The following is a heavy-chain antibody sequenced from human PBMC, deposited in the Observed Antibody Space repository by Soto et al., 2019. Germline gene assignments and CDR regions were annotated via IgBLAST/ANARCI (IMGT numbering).Heavy chain of an antibody. D-gene: IGHD3-22*01. V-gene: IGHV3-30-3*01. CDR2: ISYDGSNK. Sequence: QVQLVESGGGVVQPGRSLRLSCAASGFTFSSYAMHWVRQAPGKGLEWVAVISYDGSNKYYADSVKGRFTISRDNSKNTLYLQMNSLRAEDTAVYYCARERITMIVVVGNYYYGMDVWGQGTTVTVSS. J-gene: IGHJ6*02. CDR1: GFTFSSYA. CDR3: ARERITMIVVVGNYYYGMDV.